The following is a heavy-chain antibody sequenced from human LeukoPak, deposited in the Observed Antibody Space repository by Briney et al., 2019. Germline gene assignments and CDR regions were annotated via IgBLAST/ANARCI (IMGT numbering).Heavy chain of an antibody. CDR2: IYYSGST. V-gene: IGHV4-59*01. CDR3: ARLPIQGVGADFDY. J-gene: IGHJ4*02. Sequence: SETLSLTCTVSGGSISSYYWSWIRQPPGKGLEWIGYIYYSGSTNYNPSLKSRVTISVDTSKNQFSLKLSSVTAADTAVYYCARLPIQGVGADFDYWGQGTLVTVSS. CDR1: GGSISSYY. D-gene: IGHD5-18*01.